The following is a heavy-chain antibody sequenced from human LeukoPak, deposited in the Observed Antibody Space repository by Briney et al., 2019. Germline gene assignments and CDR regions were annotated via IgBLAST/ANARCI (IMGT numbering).Heavy chain of an antibody. V-gene: IGHV3-53*01. Sequence: GGSLRLSCAASGFTFSNYAMSWVRQAPGKGLEWVSVIYSGGSTYYADSVKGRFTISRDNSKNTLYLQMNSLRAEDTAVYYCARGSSRPKTYYYDSSGYYFDYWGQGTLVTVSS. D-gene: IGHD3-22*01. CDR2: IYSGGST. J-gene: IGHJ4*02. CDR3: ARGSSRPKTYYYDSSGYYFDY. CDR1: GFTFSNYA.